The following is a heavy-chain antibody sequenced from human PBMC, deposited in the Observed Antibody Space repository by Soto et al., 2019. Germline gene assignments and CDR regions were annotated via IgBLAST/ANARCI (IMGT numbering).Heavy chain of an antibody. Sequence: SETLSLTCSVSGGSISSSSYNWDWIRQPPWKGLEWIGTIYYNGDTDYNPSLKSRAAISVDASDFQFSLKLTSVTAADTSIYYCARFSGNAFDIWGHGXMVTV. CDR2: IYYNGDT. V-gene: IGHV4-39*01. CDR3: ARFSGNAFDI. CDR1: GGSISSSSYN. J-gene: IGHJ3*02.